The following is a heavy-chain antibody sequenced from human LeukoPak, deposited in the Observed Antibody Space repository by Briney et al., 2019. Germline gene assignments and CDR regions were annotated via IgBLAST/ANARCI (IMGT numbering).Heavy chain of an antibody. CDR3: ARVGGYSSSEYYFDY. Sequence: PSETLSLTXTVSGGSISSYYWSWIRQPAGKGLEWIGRIYTSGSTNYNPSLKSRVTMSVDTSKNQFSLKLSSVTAADTAVYYCARVGGYSSSEYYFDYWGQGTLVTVSS. J-gene: IGHJ4*02. D-gene: IGHD6-6*01. V-gene: IGHV4-4*07. CDR2: IYTSGST. CDR1: GGSISSYY.